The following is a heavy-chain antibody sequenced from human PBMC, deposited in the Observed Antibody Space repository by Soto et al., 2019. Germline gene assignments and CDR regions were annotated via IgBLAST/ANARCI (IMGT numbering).Heavy chain of an antibody. J-gene: IGHJ4*02. D-gene: IGHD5-18*01. CDR1: GFTFSSYS. CDR2: ISSSSSYI. Sequence: GGSLRLSCAASGFTFSSYSMNWVRQAPGKGLEWVSSISSSSSYIYYADSVKGRFTISRDNAKNSLYLQMNSLRAEDTAVYYCARPSWIQLWSGLYYFDYWGQGTLVTVSS. V-gene: IGHV3-21*01. CDR3: ARPSWIQLWSGLYYFDY.